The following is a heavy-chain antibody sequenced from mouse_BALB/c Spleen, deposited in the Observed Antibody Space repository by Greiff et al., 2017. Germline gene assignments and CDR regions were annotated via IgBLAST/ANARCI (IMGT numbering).Heavy chain of an antibody. CDR2: ISSGGSYT. CDR3: ARHTGGGNYYAMDY. D-gene: IGHD2-1*01. Sequence: EVHLVESGGGLVKPGGSLKLSCAASGFTFSSYAMSWVRQSPEKRLEWVAEISSGGSYTYYPDTVTGRFTISRDNAKNTLYLEMSSLKSEDTAMYYCARHTGGGNYYAMDYWGQGTSVTVSS. CDR1: GFTFSSYA. J-gene: IGHJ4*01. V-gene: IGHV5-9-4*01.